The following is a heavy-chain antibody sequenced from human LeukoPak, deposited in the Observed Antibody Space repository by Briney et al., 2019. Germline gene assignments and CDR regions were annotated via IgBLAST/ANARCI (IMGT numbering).Heavy chain of an antibody. CDR3: ARDLEGWFDP. CDR1: GGTFTSYA. V-gene: IGHV1-69*13. Sequence: ASVKVSCKASGGTFTSYAISWVRQAPGQGLEWMGGIIPIFGTANYAQKFQGRVTITADESTSTAYMELSSLRSEDTAVYYCARDLEGWFDPWGQGALVTVSS. CDR2: IIPIFGTA. J-gene: IGHJ5*02.